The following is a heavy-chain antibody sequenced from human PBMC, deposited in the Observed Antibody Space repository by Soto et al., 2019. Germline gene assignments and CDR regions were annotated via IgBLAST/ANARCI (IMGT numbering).Heavy chain of an antibody. J-gene: IGHJ4*02. CDR3: ARISGIVGQYYFDY. CDR2: IDWDDDK. D-gene: IGHD3-22*01. V-gene: IGHV2-70*04. Sequence: SGPTLVNPTQTLTLTCTFSGFSLSTSGMRVSWIRQPPGKALEWLARIDWDDDKFYSTSLKTRLTISKDTSKNQVVLTMTNMDPVDTATYYCARISGIVGQYYFDYWGQGTLVTVSS. CDR1: GFSLSTSGMR.